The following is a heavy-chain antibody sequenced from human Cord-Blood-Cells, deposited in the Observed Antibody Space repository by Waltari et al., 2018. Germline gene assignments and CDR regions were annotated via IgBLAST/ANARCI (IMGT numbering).Heavy chain of an antibody. V-gene: IGHV1-18*01. Sequence: GWISAYNGNTNYAQKLQGRVTMTTDTSTSTAYMELRSLRSDDTAVYYCARTTALYYYDSSGYYFDYWGQGTLVTVSS. D-gene: IGHD3-22*01. J-gene: IGHJ4*02. CDR3: ARTTALYYYDSSGYYFDY. CDR2: ISAYNGNT.